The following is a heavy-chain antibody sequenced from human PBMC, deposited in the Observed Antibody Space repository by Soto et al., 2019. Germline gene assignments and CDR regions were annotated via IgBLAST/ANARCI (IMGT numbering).Heavy chain of an antibody. CDR2: INWSGST. CDR3: ARVTYSSSSHPCLDY. D-gene: IGHD6-6*01. Sequence: SETLSLTCTVSGGSISSSFFYWGWIRQSPGKELEWIGNINWSGSTYYNPSLEGRVTISVDTSKNQFSLKLSSVTAADTAVYYCARVTYSSSSHPCLDYWGQGTLVTVSS. V-gene: IGHV4-39*01. J-gene: IGHJ4*02. CDR1: GGSISSSFFY.